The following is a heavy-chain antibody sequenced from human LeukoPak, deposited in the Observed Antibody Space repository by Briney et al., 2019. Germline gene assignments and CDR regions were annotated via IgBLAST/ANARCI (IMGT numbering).Heavy chain of an antibody. Sequence: GGSLRLSCAASGFTFSSHWMHWVRQAPGKGPVCVSRINSDGSSTSYADSVEGRFTISRDNAKNTLYLQMNSLRAEDTAVYYCARANYGSGSFYAMDVWGKGTTVTVSS. CDR2: INSDGSST. D-gene: IGHD3-10*01. CDR1: GFTFSSHW. CDR3: ARANYGSGSFYAMDV. J-gene: IGHJ6*04. V-gene: IGHV3-74*01.